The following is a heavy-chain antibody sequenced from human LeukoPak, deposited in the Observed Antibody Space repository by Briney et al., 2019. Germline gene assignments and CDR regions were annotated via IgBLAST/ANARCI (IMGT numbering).Heavy chain of an antibody. Sequence: GGSLRLSCAASGFIFSSYWMGWVRQAPGKGLEWVANIKRDGSERHYEDSVKGRFTISRDNAQNSLYLQMNSLRAEDTAVYYCAKVPYYDILTGYYDYWGQGTLVTVSS. V-gene: IGHV3-7*03. CDR2: IKRDGSER. D-gene: IGHD3-9*01. CDR1: GFIFSSYW. J-gene: IGHJ4*02. CDR3: AKVPYYDILTGYYDY.